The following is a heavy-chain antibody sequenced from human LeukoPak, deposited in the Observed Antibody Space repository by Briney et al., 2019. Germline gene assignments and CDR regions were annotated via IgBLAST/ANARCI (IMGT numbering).Heavy chain of an antibody. Sequence: PGGSLQLSCAASGFTFDNYAIHWVRQAPGKGLAWVSLISGDGGSTYYADSMKGRFTISRDNSKNSLYLQMNSLRTEDTALYYCARDSQEFFQHWGQGTLVTVSS. J-gene: IGHJ1*01. CDR2: ISGDGGST. V-gene: IGHV3-43*02. CDR1: GFTFDNYA. CDR3: ARDSQEFFQH.